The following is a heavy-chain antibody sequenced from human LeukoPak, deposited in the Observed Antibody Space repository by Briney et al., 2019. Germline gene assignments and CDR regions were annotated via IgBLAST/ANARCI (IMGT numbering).Heavy chain of an antibody. CDR1: GFTFSSYG. CDR3: ARGGRGYSYVVSYYGMDV. CDR2: IWYDGSNK. V-gene: IGHV3-33*01. D-gene: IGHD5-18*01. Sequence: GGSLRLSCAASGFTFSSYGMHWVRQAPGKGLEWVAVIWYDGSNKYYADSVKGRFTISRDNSKNTLYLQMNSLRAEDTAVYYCARGGRGYSYVVSYYGMDVWGQGTTVTVSS. J-gene: IGHJ6*02.